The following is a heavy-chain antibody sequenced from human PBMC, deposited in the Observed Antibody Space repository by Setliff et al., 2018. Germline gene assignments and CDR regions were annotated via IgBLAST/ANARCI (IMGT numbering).Heavy chain of an antibody. Sequence: ALRLSCGASGFTFSSHGMHWVRQAPGKGLEWVSFISYDGGHKYHADSVKGRFTISRDNAKNSLYLQMNSLRAEDTAVYYCARDQGSYGYRAFDFWGQGTLVTVSS. V-gene: IGHV3-30*03. CDR1: GFTFSSHG. CDR2: ISYDGGHK. J-gene: IGHJ4*02. CDR3: ARDQGSYGYRAFDF. D-gene: IGHD5-18*01.